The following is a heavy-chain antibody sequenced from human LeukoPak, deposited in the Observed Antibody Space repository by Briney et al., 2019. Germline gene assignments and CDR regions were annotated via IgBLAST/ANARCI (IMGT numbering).Heavy chain of an antibody. CDR3: AKLGGPYNWDYAGLNYMDV. J-gene: IGHJ6*03. CDR2: ISGSGSNT. Sequence: QPGGSLRLSCAASGFIFSSYAMTWVRQAPGKGLEWVSAISGSGSNTYYADSVKGRFTISRGNSKDTLYLQMNSLRAEDTAIYYCAKLGGPYNWDYAGLNYMDVWGKGTTFTVSS. V-gene: IGHV3-23*01. D-gene: IGHD1-7*01. CDR1: GFIFSSYA.